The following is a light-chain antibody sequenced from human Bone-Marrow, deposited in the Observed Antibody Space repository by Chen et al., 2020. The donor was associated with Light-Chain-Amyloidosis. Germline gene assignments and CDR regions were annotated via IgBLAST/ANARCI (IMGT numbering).Light chain of an antibody. CDR2: DAS. J-gene: IGKJ4*01. Sequence: EIVLTQSPATLSLSPGERATLSCRASQSVGNYLAWYQQKPGQAPRLLNYDASNRATGIPARFSGSGSGTDFTLTISSLEPEDFAVYDCQQRTDWLTFGGGNRVEI. CDR1: QSVGNY. V-gene: IGKV3-11*01. CDR3: QQRTDWLT.